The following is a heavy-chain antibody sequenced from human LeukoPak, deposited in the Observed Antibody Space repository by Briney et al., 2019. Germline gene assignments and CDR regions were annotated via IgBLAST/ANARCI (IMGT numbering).Heavy chain of an antibody. Sequence: GGSLRLSCAASGFTFDDYAMHWVRQAPGKGLEWVSGISWNSGSIGYADSVKGRFTISRDNAKNSLYLQMNSLRAEDTALYYCAKAYCSGGSCYRIPMDVWGQGTTVTVSS. CDR3: AKAYCSGGSCYRIPMDV. CDR1: GFTFDDYA. CDR2: ISWNSGSI. D-gene: IGHD2-15*01. V-gene: IGHV3-9*01. J-gene: IGHJ6*02.